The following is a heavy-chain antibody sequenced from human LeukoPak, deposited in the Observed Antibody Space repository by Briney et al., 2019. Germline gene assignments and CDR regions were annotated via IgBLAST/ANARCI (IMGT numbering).Heavy chain of an antibody. CDR2: IKHDGSEE. CDR1: GVSISGQW. J-gene: IGHJ4*02. V-gene: IGHV3-7*01. CDR3: GYTNNFYH. Sequence: PGGSLRLSCVASGVSISGQWMSWVRQAPGQGLEWVANIKHDGSEEYYVDSVKGRFTISRDDGRNSVSLQMNSVRAEETAVYYCGYTNNFYHWGQGTLVVVSS. D-gene: IGHD3-16*02.